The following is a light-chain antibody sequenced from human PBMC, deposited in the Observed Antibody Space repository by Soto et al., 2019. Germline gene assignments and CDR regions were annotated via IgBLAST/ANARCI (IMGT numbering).Light chain of an antibody. V-gene: IGLV2-14*01. Sequence: QSVLTQPASVSGSPGQSITLSCTGTSSDVGGYNFVSWYQQHPGKAPKLIIYEVNNRPSGVSNRFSGSKSGNTASLTISGLQAEDEADYYCSSFTITSTLDVFGTGTKLTVL. CDR1: SSDVGGYNF. CDR3: SSFTITSTLDV. CDR2: EVN. J-gene: IGLJ1*01.